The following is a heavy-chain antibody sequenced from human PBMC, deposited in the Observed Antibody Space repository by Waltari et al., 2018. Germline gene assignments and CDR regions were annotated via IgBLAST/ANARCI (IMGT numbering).Heavy chain of an antibody. Sequence: QVQLVESGGGVVQPGRSLRLSCAASGFTFSSYAMHWVRQAPGKGLEWVAVISYDGSNKYYADSVKGRFTISRDNSKNTLYLQMNSQRAEDTAVYYCARSIVVVPLDYWGQGTLVTVSS. CDR1: GFTFSSYA. J-gene: IGHJ4*02. V-gene: IGHV3-30-3*01. D-gene: IGHD2-21*01. CDR3: ARSIVVVPLDY. CDR2: ISYDGSNK.